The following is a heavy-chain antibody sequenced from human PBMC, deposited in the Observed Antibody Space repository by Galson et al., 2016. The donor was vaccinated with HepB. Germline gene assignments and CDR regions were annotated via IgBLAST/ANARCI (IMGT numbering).Heavy chain of an antibody. CDR2: MYHSGHS. Sequence: ETLSLTCTVSGGSISGSPYYWGWVRQSPGRGLEWIGTMYHSGHSHFNPSLKSRVAISMDTSNNLFSLNLTSVTAADTAVYYCARPISYTLWDLAYWGQGALGTVSS. J-gene: IGHJ1*01. V-gene: IGHV4-39*01. CDR1: GGSISGSPYY. D-gene: IGHD1-1*01. CDR3: ARPISYTLWDLAY.